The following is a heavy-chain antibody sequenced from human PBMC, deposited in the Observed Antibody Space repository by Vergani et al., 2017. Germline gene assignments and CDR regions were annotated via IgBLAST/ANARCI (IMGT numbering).Heavy chain of an antibody. CDR1: GFTLSNYD. J-gene: IGHJ4*02. D-gene: IGHD3-16*01. Sequence: QEQLVESGGGLVQRGGSLRLSCATSGFTLSNYDMQWIRQGPGKGLEFVAFIQFDGSNQYYADSVKGRFTLSRDFSKNTLYLQMNSLRTDDTATYYCAKHFRGWGIDYWGQGTQVIVSS. CDR2: IQFDGSNQ. CDR3: AKHFRGWGIDY. V-gene: IGHV3-30*02.